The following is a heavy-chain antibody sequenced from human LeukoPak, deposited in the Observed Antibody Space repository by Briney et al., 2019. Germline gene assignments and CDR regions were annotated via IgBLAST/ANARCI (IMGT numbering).Heavy chain of an antibody. Sequence: GGSLILSCTASGFSFSDHYMTWMRHAPGKGLEWISYITSSGRSTDYADSVKGRFIISRDNAMNSMFLQMSSLRVDDTAVYYCTRDPDYGDPDWGQGTLVTVSS. CDR3: TRDPDYGDPD. J-gene: IGHJ4*02. D-gene: IGHD2-21*01. V-gene: IGHV3-11*01. CDR1: GFSFSDHY. CDR2: ITSSGRST.